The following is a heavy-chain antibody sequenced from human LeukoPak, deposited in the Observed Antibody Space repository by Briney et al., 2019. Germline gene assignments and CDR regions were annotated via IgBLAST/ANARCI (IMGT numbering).Heavy chain of an antibody. CDR1: GGTFSSYA. CDR2: IIPIFGTA. V-gene: IGHV1-69*13. Sequence: SVKVSCKASGGTFSSYAISWVRQAPGQGPEWMGGIIPIFGTADYAQKFQGRVTITADESTSTAYMELSSLRSEDTAVYYCARGVNVGILTGYPNAEYFQHWGQGTLVTVSS. CDR3: ARGVNVGILTGYPNAEYFQH. D-gene: IGHD3-9*01. J-gene: IGHJ1*01.